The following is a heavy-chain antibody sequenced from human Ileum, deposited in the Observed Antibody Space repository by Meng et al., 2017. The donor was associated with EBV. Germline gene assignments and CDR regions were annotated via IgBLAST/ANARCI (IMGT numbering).Heavy chain of an antibody. CDR1: GYIFNNYG. J-gene: IGHJ5*02. Sequence: QVLRVQSGAEVKKPGASVKVSCKASGYIFNNYGVSWVRQAPGQGPEWMGWISAYNGNTNYAQNFQGRFTMTTDTSTSTAYMELRSLRSDDTAVYYCARDLPGGTKGTWLDLWGQGTLVTVSS. CDR3: ARDLPGGTKGTWLDL. CDR2: ISAYNGNT. V-gene: IGHV1-18*01. D-gene: IGHD1-14*01.